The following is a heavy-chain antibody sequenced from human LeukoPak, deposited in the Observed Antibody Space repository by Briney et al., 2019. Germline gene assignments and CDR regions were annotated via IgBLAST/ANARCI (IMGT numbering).Heavy chain of an antibody. J-gene: IGHJ5*02. CDR1: GGSFSGYY. V-gene: IGHV4-34*01. Sequence: SETLSLTCAVYGGSFSGYYWSWIRQPPGKGLEWIGEINHSGSTNYNPSLKSRVTISVDTSKNQFSLKLSSVTAADTAVYYCARRTIAAAGINWFDPWGQGTPVTVSS. D-gene: IGHD6-13*01. CDR2: INHSGST. CDR3: ARRTIAAAGINWFDP.